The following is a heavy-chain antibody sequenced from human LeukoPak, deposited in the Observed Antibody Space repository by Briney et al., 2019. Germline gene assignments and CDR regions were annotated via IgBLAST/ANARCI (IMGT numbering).Heavy chain of an antibody. J-gene: IGHJ4*02. CDR2: ISHDGSKK. CDR3: PKSRLPYGSASYVRD. D-gene: IGHD6-19*01. V-gene: IGHV3-30*18. Sequence: PGRSLSLSCATSGFTFSTYGMHWVRQAPGKGLEGLAVISHDGSKKDYADSGKGRFTISRDDSENTLYLQMNCLRAEATAVYYCPKSRLPYGSASYVRDWGQGTLVTVSS. CDR1: GFTFSTYG.